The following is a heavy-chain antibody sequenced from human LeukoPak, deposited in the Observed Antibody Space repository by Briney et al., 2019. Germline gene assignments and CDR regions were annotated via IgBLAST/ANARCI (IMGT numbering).Heavy chain of an antibody. CDR1: GGSFSGYY. Sequence: SETLSLTCAVYGGSFSGYYWSWIRQPPGKGLEWIGEINHSGSTNYNPSLKSRVTISVDTSKNQFSLKLSSVTAADTAVYYCARHEGELLSFDYWGQGTLVTVSS. CDR2: INHSGST. V-gene: IGHV4-34*01. CDR3: ARHEGELLSFDY. D-gene: IGHD1-26*01. J-gene: IGHJ4*02.